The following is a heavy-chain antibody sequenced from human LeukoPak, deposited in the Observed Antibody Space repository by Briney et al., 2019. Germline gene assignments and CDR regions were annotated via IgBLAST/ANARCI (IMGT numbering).Heavy chain of an antibody. D-gene: IGHD4/OR15-4a*01. CDR3: ARELTYADY. V-gene: IGHV4-30-4*01. CDR1: GGSISSGDYY. Sequence: SETLSLTCTVSGGSISSGDYYWSWIRQPPGKGLEWIGYIYYSGSTYYNPSLKSRVTMSVDTSKNQFSLKLSSVTAADTAVYYYARELTYADYWGQGTLVTVSS. J-gene: IGHJ4*02. CDR2: IYYSGST.